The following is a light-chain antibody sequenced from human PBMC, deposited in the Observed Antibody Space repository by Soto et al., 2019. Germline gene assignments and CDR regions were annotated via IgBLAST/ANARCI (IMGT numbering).Light chain of an antibody. CDR2: GTS. CDR3: QQYGNSRWT. V-gene: IGKV3-20*01. J-gene: IGKJ1*01. CDR1: QSVSSSY. Sequence: EIVLTQSPDTLSLSPGERATLSCRASQSVSSSYLAWYQQTPGQAPRLLIYGTSNRATGIPDRFSSSGSGTDFTLPISRLEPEDFAGYYCQQYGNSRWTFGQGTKVEIK.